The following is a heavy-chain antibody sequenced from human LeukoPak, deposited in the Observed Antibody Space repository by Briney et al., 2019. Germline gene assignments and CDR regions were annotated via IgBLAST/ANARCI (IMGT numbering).Heavy chain of an antibody. CDR2: IKEDGSEE. V-gene: IGHV3-7*01. CDR3: ARDWLAGNPYHAFDL. J-gene: IGHJ3*01. D-gene: IGHD3-22*01. CDR1: GFTVSSNY. Sequence: PGGSLRLSCAASGFTVSSNYMSWVRQAPGKGLEYVANIKEDGSEEYYVDSVKGRFSISRDNAKNSLYLQMNSLRAEDTAVYYCARDWLAGNPYHAFDLWGKGTMVTVSS.